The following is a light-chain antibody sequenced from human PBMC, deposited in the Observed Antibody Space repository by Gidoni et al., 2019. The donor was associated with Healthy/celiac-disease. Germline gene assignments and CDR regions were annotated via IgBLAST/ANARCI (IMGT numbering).Light chain of an antibody. Sequence: EIVMTQSPATLSVSPGERATLSCRASQSVSSNLAWYQQKPGQAPRLLSYGASTRATGIPARFSGSGSGTEFTLTISSLQSEDFPVYYWQQYNNWPRTFGQGTKVELK. CDR1: QSVSSN. CDR2: GAS. V-gene: IGKV3-15*01. J-gene: IGKJ1*01. CDR3: QQYNNWPRT.